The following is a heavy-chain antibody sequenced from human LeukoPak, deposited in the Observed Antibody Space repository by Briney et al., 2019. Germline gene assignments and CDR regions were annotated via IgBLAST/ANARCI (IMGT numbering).Heavy chain of an antibody. D-gene: IGHD2-2*01. CDR1: GYTFTGYY. CDR3: ARDRGYCSSTSCYEGGFWFDP. J-gene: IGHJ5*02. Sequence: ASVKVSCRASGYTFTGYYMHWVRQAPGQGLEWMGWINPNSGGTNYAQKFQGRVTMTRDTSISTAYMELSRLRSDDTAVYYCARDRGYCSSTSCYEGGFWFDPWGQGTLVTVSS. CDR2: INPNSGGT. V-gene: IGHV1-2*02.